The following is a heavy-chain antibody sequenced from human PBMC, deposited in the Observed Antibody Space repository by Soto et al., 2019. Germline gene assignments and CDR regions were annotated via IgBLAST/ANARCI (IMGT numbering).Heavy chain of an antibody. J-gene: IGHJ4*02. Sequence: QLQLQESGPGLVKPSETLSLTCTVSGGSISSTSYYWGWIRQPPGKGLEWIGSIYYGGSTYYNPSLKSRVTVSVDTSRNQFSLLLSSVTAADTAVYYCAKKDGSGYNPFDYWGQGTLVIVSS. CDR2: IYYGGST. CDR1: GGSISSTSYY. D-gene: IGHD5-12*01. CDR3: AKKDGSGYNPFDY. V-gene: IGHV4-39*01.